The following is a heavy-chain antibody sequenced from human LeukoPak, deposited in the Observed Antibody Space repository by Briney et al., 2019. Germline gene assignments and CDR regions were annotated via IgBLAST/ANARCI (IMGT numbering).Heavy chain of an antibody. CDR1: GFTFSSYS. V-gene: IGHV3-21*01. D-gene: IGHD6-13*01. CDR2: ISSSSSYI. CDR3: ARRKGYSSSLYYYCYMDV. J-gene: IGHJ6*03. Sequence: GGSLRLSCAASGFTFSSYSMNWVRQAPGKGLEWVSSISSSSSYIYYADSVKGRFTISRDNAKNSLYLQMNSLRAEDTAVYYCARRKGYSSSLYYYCYMDVWGKGTTVTVSS.